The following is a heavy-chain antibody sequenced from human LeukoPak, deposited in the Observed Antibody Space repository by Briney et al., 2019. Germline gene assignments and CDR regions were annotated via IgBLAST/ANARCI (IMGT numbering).Heavy chain of an antibody. CDR1: GFTFSAYA. Sequence: GGSLRLSCEASGFTFSAYAMTWVRQAPGKGLEWVSSIGSDNKPHYSESVRGRFTISRDNAKNSLFLQMNSLRAEDTAVYYCAKGATVSATGTIDYWGQGTLVTVSS. V-gene: IGHV3-69-1*01. CDR2: IGSDNKP. D-gene: IGHD6-13*01. CDR3: AKGATVSATGTIDY. J-gene: IGHJ4*02.